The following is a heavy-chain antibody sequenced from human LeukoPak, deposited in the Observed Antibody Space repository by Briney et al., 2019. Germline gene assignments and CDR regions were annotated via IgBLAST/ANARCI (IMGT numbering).Heavy chain of an antibody. CDR3: ARKRGSYSGSYPLDY. J-gene: IGHJ4*02. Sequence: PGGSLRLSCAACGFTFDDYGMSWVRQAPGKGLEWVSGINWNGGSTGYADSVKGRFTISRDNAKNSLYLQMNSLRAEDTALYYCARKRGSYSGSYPLDYWGQGTLVTVSS. CDR1: GFTFDDYG. D-gene: IGHD1-26*01. V-gene: IGHV3-20*04. CDR2: INWNGGST.